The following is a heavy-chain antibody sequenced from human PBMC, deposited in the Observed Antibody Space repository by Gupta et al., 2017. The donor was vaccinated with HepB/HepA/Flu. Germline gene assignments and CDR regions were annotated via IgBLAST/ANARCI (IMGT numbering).Heavy chain of an antibody. Sequence: EVQLVESGGGLVKPGGSLRLSCAASGFSFSSYEMNWVRQAPGKGLEWVSCISSRGSAIYYADSVKGRFTIARDNAKNSLYLQMNSLRAEDTAVYYCARDSWWYLGGSYPFDYWGQGTLVTVSS. D-gene: IGHD2-15*01. CDR2: ISSRGSAI. J-gene: IGHJ4*02. V-gene: IGHV3-48*03. CDR3: ARDSWWYLGGSYPFDY. CDR1: GFSFSSYE.